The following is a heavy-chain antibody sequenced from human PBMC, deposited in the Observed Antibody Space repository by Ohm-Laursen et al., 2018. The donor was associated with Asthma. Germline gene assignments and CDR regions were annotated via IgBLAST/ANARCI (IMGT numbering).Heavy chain of an antibody. D-gene: IGHD4-17*01. V-gene: IGHV3-9*01. CDR1: GFTFDDYA. J-gene: IGHJ5*02. CDR3: AKLVGVTTA. CDR2: ISWNSGTF. Sequence: SLRLSCSASGFTFDDYAMHWVRQAPGKGLEWVSSISWNSGTFGYADSVKGRFTISRDNAKNSLYLHMNSLRPEDTAFYYCAKLVGVTTAWGQGTLVTVSS.